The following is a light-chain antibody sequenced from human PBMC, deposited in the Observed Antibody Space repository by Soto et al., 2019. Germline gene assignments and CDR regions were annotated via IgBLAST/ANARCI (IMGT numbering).Light chain of an antibody. V-gene: IGKV1-5*01. CDR2: DAS. Sequence: DIQLTQSPSTLSASVGDRVTITCRASQGITGWLAWYQQKPGKAPKILIFDASTLESGVPPRFTGRWSGTEFTLSISKLQPDDFETYYCQQYNSYSITFGQGTRLEIK. CDR1: QGITGW. J-gene: IGKJ5*01. CDR3: QQYNSYSIT.